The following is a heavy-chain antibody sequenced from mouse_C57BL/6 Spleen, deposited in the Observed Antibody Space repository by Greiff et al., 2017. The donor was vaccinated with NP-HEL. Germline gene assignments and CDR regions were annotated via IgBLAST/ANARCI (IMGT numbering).Heavy chain of an antibody. D-gene: IGHD2-1*01. V-gene: IGHV14-4*01. J-gene: IGHJ3*01. CDR1: GFNIKDDY. Sequence: EVQLQQSGAELVRPGASVKLSCTASGFNIKDDYMHWVKQRPEQGLEWIGWLDPENGDTEYASKFQGKATITADTSSNTAYLQLSSLTSEDTAVYYCTTGYGNSFAYWGQGTLVTVSA. CDR2: LDPENGDT. CDR3: TTGYGNSFAY.